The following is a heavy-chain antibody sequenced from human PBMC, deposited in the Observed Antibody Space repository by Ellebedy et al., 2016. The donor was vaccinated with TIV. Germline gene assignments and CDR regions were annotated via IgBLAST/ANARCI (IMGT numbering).Heavy chain of an antibody. Sequence: PGGSLRLSCAASGLTFSSYAMHWVRQAPGQGLEWVAVISDDGNNKYYADSVQGRFTISRDNSKNTLYLQMNSLRAEDTAVYYCTRSLYYYDNSGYNYWGQGTLVTVSS. CDR3: TRSLYYYDNSGYNY. D-gene: IGHD3-22*01. CDR2: ISDDGNNK. J-gene: IGHJ4*02. CDR1: GLTFSSYA. V-gene: IGHV3-30-3*01.